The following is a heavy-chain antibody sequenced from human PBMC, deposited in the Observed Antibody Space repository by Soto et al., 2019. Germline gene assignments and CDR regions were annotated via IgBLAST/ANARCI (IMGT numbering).Heavy chain of an antibody. CDR3: AKVERLLQYEYFDY. J-gene: IGHJ4*02. D-gene: IGHD2-21*01. V-gene: IGHV3-30*18. CDR2: ISYDGSNK. CDR1: GFTFSSYG. Sequence: QVQLVESGGGVVQPGRSLRLSCAASGFTFSSYGMHWVRQAPGKGLEWVAVISYDGSNKYYADSVKGRFTISRDNSKNTLYLQMNSLRAEDTAVYYCAKVERLLQYEYFDYWGQGTLVTVSS.